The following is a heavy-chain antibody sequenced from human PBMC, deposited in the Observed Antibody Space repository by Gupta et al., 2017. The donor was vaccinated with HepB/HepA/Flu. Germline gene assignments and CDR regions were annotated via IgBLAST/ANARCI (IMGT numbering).Heavy chain of an antibody. CDR3: TRHFWGGNYFDRMDV. Sequence: EVQLVESGGGLVQPGGSLKLSCLASGFTFSGSAMHWVRQASGKGLEWVGRIRSKVNSYATAYAASVKGRFTISRDDSKNTAYLQMNSLKTEDSAVYYCTRHFWGGNYFDRMDVWGQGTTVTVSS. CDR2: IRSKVNSYAT. J-gene: IGHJ6*02. V-gene: IGHV3-73*01. CDR1: GFTFSGSA. D-gene: IGHD1-26*01.